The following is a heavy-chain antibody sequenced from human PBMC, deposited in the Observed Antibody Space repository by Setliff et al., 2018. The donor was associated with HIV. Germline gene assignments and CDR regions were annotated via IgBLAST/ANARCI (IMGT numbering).Heavy chain of an antibody. CDR3: ARDAVPHCSDASCYGRGAFDV. V-gene: IGHV1-69*13. CDR1: GGTSSNYA. J-gene: IGHJ3*01. Sequence: ASVKVSCKASGGTSSNYAINWVRQAPGQGLEWMGGISPIFGTSNYAQKFQGRVTITADESTSTAYMELSSLRSTDTAVYYCARDAVPHCSDASCYGRGAFDVWGQGTLVTVS. CDR2: ISPIFGTS. D-gene: IGHD2-2*01.